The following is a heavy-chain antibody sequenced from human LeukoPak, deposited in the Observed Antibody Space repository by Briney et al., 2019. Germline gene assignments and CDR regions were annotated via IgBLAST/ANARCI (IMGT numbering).Heavy chain of an antibody. D-gene: IGHD3-22*01. CDR3: ARDLRSPEYYYDSSGSDAFDI. CDR1: GGSISSRNYC. Sequence: SETLSLTCTVSGGSISSRNYCWGWIRQPPGKGLEWIGSIYFGGNTFYNPSLESRVTISVDTSKNQFSLKLSSVTAADTAVYYCARDLRSPEYYYDSSGSDAFDIWGQGTLVTVSS. J-gene: IGHJ3*02. CDR2: IYFGGNT. V-gene: IGHV4-39*07.